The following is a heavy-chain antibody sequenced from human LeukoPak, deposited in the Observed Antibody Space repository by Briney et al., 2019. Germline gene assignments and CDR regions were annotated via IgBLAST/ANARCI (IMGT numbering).Heavy chain of an antibody. Sequence: GGSLRLSCAASGFTFSSYAMSWVRQAPGKGLEWVSAISGSGGSTYYADPVKGRFTISRDNSKNALYLQMNSLRAEDTAVYYCAKDVGSSGWYAYYYYYYGMDVWGQGTTVTVSS. CDR1: GFTFSSYA. V-gene: IGHV3-23*01. D-gene: IGHD6-19*01. CDR2: ISGSGGST. J-gene: IGHJ6*02. CDR3: AKDVGSSGWYAYYYYYYGMDV.